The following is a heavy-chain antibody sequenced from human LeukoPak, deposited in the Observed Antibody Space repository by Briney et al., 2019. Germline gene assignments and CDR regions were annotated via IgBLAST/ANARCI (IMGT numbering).Heavy chain of an antibody. CDR2: ISGGGGTT. CDR1: GFTFSSYA. CDR3: AKDREGLSSGYDLEYFDY. D-gene: IGHD5-12*01. V-gene: IGHV3-23*01. J-gene: IGHJ4*02. Sequence: GGSLRLSCAASGFTFSSYAMNWVRQAPGKGLEWVSAISGGGGTTYYADSVKGRFTISRDNSKNTLFLQMNSLRTEDTAVYYCAKDREGLSSGYDLEYFDYWGQGTLVTVSS.